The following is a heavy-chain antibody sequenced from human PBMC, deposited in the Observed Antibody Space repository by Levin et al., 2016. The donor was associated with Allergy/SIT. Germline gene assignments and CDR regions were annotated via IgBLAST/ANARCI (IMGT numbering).Heavy chain of an antibody. CDR1: GGSISSGGYY. D-gene: IGHD2-15*01. V-gene: IGHV4-31*03. CDR2: IYYSGST. Sequence: SETLSLTCTVSGGSISSGGYYWSWIRQHPGKGLEWIGFIYYSGSTYYNPSLKSRVTISVDTSKNQFSLKLSSVTAADTAVYYCARGLGPDCSGNACYPTDFWGQGTLVTVSS. CDR3: ARGLGPDCSGNACYPTDF. J-gene: IGHJ4*02.